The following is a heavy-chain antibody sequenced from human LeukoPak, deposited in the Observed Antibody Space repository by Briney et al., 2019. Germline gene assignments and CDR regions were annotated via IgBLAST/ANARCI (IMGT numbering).Heavy chain of an antibody. CDR3: GREAVTYGSGADPLDY. D-gene: IGHD3-10*01. V-gene: IGHV3-66*01. J-gene: IGHJ4*02. CDR2: IYSGGST. CDR1: GFTFSSYW. Sequence: GGSLRLSSAASGFTFSSYWMNWVRQAPGQGLEWVSLIYSGGSTYSADSVKGRFTISRDNSKNTLYLQMNSLRAEDTAVYYCGREAVTYGSGADPLDYWGQGTLVTVSS.